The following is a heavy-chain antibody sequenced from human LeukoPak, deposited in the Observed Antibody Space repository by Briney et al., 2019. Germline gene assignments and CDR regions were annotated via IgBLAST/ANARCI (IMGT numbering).Heavy chain of an antibody. CDR2: TIPIRGMT. Sequence: SVTVSCKISGGTFGSYGISWVRQAPGQGLEWMGRTIPIRGMTNYAQKFQGRVTITADTSTSTAYMELSSLTSEDTAVYFCARGPYDGTFYFGSWGQGTLVIVSS. J-gene: IGHJ4*02. CDR3: ARGPYDGTFYFGS. CDR1: GGTFGSYG. V-gene: IGHV1-69*04. D-gene: IGHD3-16*01.